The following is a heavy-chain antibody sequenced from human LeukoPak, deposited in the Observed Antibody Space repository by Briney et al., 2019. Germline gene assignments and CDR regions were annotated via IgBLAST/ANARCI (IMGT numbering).Heavy chain of an antibody. J-gene: IGHJ5*02. V-gene: IGHV1-2*02. Sequence: ASVKVSCKASGYTFTGYYMHWVRQAPGQGLEWMGWINPNSGGTNYAQKFQGRVTMTRDTSISTAYMELSRLRSDDTAVYYCARESKDCSGASCYSGWFDPWGQGTLVTVSS. CDR1: GYTFTGYY. CDR3: ARESKDCSGASCYSGWFDP. D-gene: IGHD2-15*01. CDR2: INPNSGGT.